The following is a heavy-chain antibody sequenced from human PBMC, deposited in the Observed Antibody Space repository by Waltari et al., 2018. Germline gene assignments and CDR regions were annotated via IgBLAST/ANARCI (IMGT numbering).Heavy chain of an antibody. J-gene: IGHJ3*02. V-gene: IGHV3-7*01. CDR1: GFIFSSLR. CDR2: IKQDGSEI. D-gene: IGHD3-3*01. CDR3: AGGGGFLCDI. Sequence: EVELVESGGGLVQPGGALEISCAGPGFIFSSLRMDWFRQAPGKGLEWVANIKQDGSEIYYVDSVKGRFTISRDNAKNSLYLQMNSLTTEDTAVYYCAGGGGFLCDIWGQGTLVTVSS.